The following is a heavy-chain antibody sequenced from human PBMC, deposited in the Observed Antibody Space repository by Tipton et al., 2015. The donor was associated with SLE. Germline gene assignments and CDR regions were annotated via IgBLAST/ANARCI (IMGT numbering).Heavy chain of an antibody. CDR2: IYHSGST. D-gene: IGHD3-10*01. V-gene: IGHV4-38-2*02. CDR1: GYSISSGYY. CDR3: AREGDYYGSGRRGFDY. J-gene: IGHJ4*02. Sequence: LRLSCAVSGYSISSGYYWGWIRQPPGKGLEWIGSIYHSGSTYYNPSLKSRVTISVDTSKNQFSLKLSSVTAADTAVYYCAREGDYYGSGRRGFDYWGQGTLVTVSS.